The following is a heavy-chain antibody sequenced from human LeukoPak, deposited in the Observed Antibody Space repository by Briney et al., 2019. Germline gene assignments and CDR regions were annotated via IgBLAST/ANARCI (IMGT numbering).Heavy chain of an antibody. CDR2: IGGSGDKT. V-gene: IGHV3-23*01. D-gene: IGHD6-19*01. Sequence: GGSPRLSCAASGFTFNRNAISWVRQAPGKGLEWVSTIGGSGDKTFYADSVKGRFTISRDNSKNMVHLQMNSLTGEDTALYYCVRRGDASSGWGDHDFWGQGALVTVSS. CDR3: VRRGDASSGWGDHDF. CDR1: GFTFNRNA. J-gene: IGHJ4*02.